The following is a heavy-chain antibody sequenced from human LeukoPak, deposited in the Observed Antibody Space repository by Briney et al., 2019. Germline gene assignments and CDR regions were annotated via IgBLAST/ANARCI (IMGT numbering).Heavy chain of an antibody. CDR1: GYPISSGYF. V-gene: IGHV4-38-2*02. CDR3: ARGQGDY. J-gene: IGHJ4*02. CDR2: IFHSGYT. Sequence: SETLSLTCTVSGYPISSGYFWGWIRQPPGKGLEFIASIFHSGYTYYDPSLKSRVTISVDTSKNQYSLKLSSVTAADTAVYYCARGQGDYWGQGTLVTVSS.